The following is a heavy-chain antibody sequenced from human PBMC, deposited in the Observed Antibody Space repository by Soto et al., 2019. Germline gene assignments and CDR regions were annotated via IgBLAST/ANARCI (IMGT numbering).Heavy chain of an antibody. CDR1: GFTFSSYG. V-gene: IGHV3-33*01. D-gene: IGHD3-16*02. CDR3: ARDTSKGVIVIYAFDI. Sequence: PGGSLRLSCAASGFTFSSYGMHWVRQAPGKGLEWVAVIWYDGSNKYYADSVKGRFTISRDNSKNTLYLQMNSLRAEDTAVYYCARDTSKGVIVIYAFDIWGQGTMVTVSS. J-gene: IGHJ3*02. CDR2: IWYDGSNK.